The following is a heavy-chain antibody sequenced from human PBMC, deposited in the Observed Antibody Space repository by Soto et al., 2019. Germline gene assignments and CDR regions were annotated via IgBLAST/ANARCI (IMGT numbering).Heavy chain of an antibody. V-gene: IGHV2-5*02. D-gene: IGHD3-3*01. CDR3: MNFVVSTVFGLVTTPANYFDF. Sequence: QITLKESGPTVVRPTETLTLTCRSSGFSLTTSGVGVGGIRQSPGKAPEWLELIYWDDDKRYSASLKSRLTNTKDTSKNQVVLTVSDLDPTHTATYYCMNFVVSTVFGLVTTPANYFDFCGKGTPVAVSP. CDR2: IYWDDDK. CDR1: GFSLTTSGVG. J-gene: IGHJ4*02.